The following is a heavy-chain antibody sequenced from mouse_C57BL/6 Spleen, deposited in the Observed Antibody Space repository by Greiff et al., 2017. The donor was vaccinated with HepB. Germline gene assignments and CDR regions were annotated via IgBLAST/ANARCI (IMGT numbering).Heavy chain of an antibody. Sequence: QVQLKESGPELVKPGASVKISCKASGYAFSSSWMNWVKQRPGKGLEWIGRIYPGDGDTNYNGKFKGKATLTADKSSSTAYMQLSSLTSEDSAVYFCARGGTTVVATRYFDYWGQGTTLTVSS. V-gene: IGHV1-82*01. CDR2: IYPGDGDT. J-gene: IGHJ2*01. CDR3: ARGGTTVVATRYFDY. D-gene: IGHD1-1*01. CDR1: GYAFSSSW.